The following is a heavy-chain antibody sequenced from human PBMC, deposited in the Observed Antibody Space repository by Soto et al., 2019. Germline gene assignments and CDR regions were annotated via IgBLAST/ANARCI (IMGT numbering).Heavy chain of an antibody. Sequence: GLLRLSCAASGFTFSSYDMHWVRQATGKGLEWVSAIGTAGDTYYPGSVKGRFTISRENAKNSLYLQMNSLRAGDTAVYYCARGSDYGDYVGAFDIWGQGTMVTVSS. CDR3: ARGSDYGDYVGAFDI. CDR1: GFTFSSYD. V-gene: IGHV3-13*01. D-gene: IGHD4-17*01. CDR2: IGTAGDT. J-gene: IGHJ3*02.